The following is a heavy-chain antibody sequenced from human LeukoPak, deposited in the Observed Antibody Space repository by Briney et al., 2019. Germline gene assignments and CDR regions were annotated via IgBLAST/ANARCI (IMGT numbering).Heavy chain of an antibody. J-gene: IGHJ4*02. CDR1: GGSFSDYY. V-gene: IGHV4-34*01. CDR3: ARVGATGRAVDY. CDR2: IYTSGST. D-gene: IGHD1-26*01. Sequence: SETLSLTCAVYGGSFSDYYWNWIRQPPGKGLEWIGRIYTSGSTNYNPSLKSRVTISVDTSKNQFSLKLSSVTAADTAVYYCARVGATGRAVDYWGQGTLVTVSS.